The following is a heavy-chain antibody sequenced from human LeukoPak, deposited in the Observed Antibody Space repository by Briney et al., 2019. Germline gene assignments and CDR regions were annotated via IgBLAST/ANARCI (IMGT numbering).Heavy chain of an antibody. D-gene: IGHD6-13*01. V-gene: IGHV3-30-3*01. J-gene: IGHJ4*02. CDR2: ISYDGSNE. CDR3: AKDYGSSWLVFDY. Sequence: GRSLRLSCAASGFTFSSSAMHWVRQAPGKGLEWVAVISYDGSNEYYADSVKGRFTISRDNSKNTLYLQMNSLRAEDTAVYYCAKDYGSSWLVFDYWGQGTLVAVSS. CDR1: GFTFSSSA.